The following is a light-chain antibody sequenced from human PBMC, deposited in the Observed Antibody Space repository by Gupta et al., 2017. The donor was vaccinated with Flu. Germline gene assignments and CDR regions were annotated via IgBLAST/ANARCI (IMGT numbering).Light chain of an antibody. J-gene: IGLJ3*02. V-gene: IGLV3-21*02. CDR1: NSGSDR. CDR3: QLETSSSDDQV. Sequence: GGNNSGSDRVYWYQQKPGQVPVVVLYEDKDRPSGSPERFSGSNSGNTATLTINRVEAGDEAVYYCQLETSSSDDQVFGGGTKLTVL. CDR2: EDK.